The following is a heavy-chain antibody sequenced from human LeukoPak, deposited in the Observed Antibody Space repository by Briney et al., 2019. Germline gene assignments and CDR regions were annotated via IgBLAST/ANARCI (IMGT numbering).Heavy chain of an antibody. CDR1: GYTFTSHY. CDR3: ARDSYYDSSGSVDY. J-gene: IGHJ4*02. Sequence: GASVKLSCKASGYTFTSHYMHWVRQAPGQGLEWMGRINPSGGSTSYAQKFQGRVTVTRDTSTSTVYMELSSLGSEDTAVYYCARDSYYDSSGSVDYWGQGTLVTVSS. V-gene: IGHV1-46*01. D-gene: IGHD3-22*01. CDR2: INPSGGST.